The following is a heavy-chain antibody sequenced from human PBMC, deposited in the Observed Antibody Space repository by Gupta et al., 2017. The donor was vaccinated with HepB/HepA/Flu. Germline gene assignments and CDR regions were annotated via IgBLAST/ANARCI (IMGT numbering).Heavy chain of an antibody. J-gene: IGHJ4*02. CDR3: AKDKFFREATRWSIFDN. Sequence: EVQLVESGGGLVQPGGSLRLSCAASGFPFDGYAMHWVWQLPGKGLGWVSGINWNSDSINYADSVEGRFTISRDNAKNSLSLQMNRVRVEDTAWYYCAKDKFFREATRWSIFDNWGQGTVVTGS. CDR2: INWNSDSI. D-gene: IGHD3-3*01. V-gene: IGHV3-9*01. CDR1: GFPFDGYA.